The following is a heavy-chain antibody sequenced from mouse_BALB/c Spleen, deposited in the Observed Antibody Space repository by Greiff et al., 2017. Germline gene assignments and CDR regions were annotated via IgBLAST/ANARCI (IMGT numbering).Heavy chain of an antibody. CDR3: AGMITTDYYAMDY. D-gene: IGHD2-4*01. CDR1: GFTFSSYA. Sequence: EVNLVESGGGLVKPGGSLKLSCAASGFTFSSYAMSWVRQTPEKRLEWVASISSGGSTYYPDSVKGRFTISRDNARNILYLQMSSLRSEDTAMYYCAGMITTDYYAMDYWGQGTSVTVSS. V-gene: IGHV5-6-5*01. J-gene: IGHJ4*01. CDR2: ISSGGST.